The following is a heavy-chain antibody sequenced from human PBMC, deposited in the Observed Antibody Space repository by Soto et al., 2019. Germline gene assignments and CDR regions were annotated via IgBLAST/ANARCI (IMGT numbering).Heavy chain of an antibody. CDR2: IYTSGST. Sequence: SETLSLTCTVSGAFISGYYWSWIRQPAGKGLEWIGRIYTSGSTKYSPSLKSRATMSVDTSKKQSSLTLNSVTAADTAVYYCARESTVAGTDNWFDSWGQGTLVTVSS. CDR1: GAFISGYY. V-gene: IGHV4-4*07. D-gene: IGHD6-13*01. CDR3: ARESTVAGTDNWFDS. J-gene: IGHJ5*01.